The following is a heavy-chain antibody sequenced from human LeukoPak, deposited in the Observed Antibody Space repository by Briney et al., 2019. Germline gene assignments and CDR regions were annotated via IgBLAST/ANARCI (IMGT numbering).Heavy chain of an antibody. Sequence: ASVKVSCKASGGTFSSYAISWVRQAPGQGLEWMGGIIPIFGTANYAQKFQGRVTITADESTSTAYMELSSLRSEDTAVYYCARDFRAFPPEPHYYYMDVWGKGTTVTVSS. CDR1: GGTFSSYA. J-gene: IGHJ6*03. V-gene: IGHV1-69*13. CDR2: IIPIFGTA. D-gene: IGHD3-3*02. CDR3: ARDFRAFPPEPHYYYMDV.